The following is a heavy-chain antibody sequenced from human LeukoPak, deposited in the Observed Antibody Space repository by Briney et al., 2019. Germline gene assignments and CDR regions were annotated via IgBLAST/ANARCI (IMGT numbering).Heavy chain of an antibody. J-gene: IGHJ3*02. D-gene: IGHD2-15*01. CDR2: IYTSGST. CDR1: GGSISSGSYY. Sequence: SQTLSLTCTVSGGSISSGSYYWSWIRHPAGKGLEWIGRIYTSGSTNYNPSLKSRVTISVDTSKNQFSLKLSSVTAADTAVYYCASFLVVPARLAFDIWGQGTMVTVSS. V-gene: IGHV4-61*02. CDR3: ASFLVVPARLAFDI.